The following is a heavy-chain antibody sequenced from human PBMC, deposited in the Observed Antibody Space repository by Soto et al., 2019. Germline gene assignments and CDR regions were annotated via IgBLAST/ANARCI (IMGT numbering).Heavy chain of an antibody. CDR3: ARDETTWRAFDI. CDR1: GFTFSSYS. V-gene: IGHV3-48*01. J-gene: IGHJ3*02. CDR2: ISSSSSTI. D-gene: IGHD4-17*01. Sequence: GGSLRLSCASSGFTFSSYSMNLVRQAPGKGLEWVSYISSSSSTIYYADSVKGRFTISRDNAKNSLYLQMNSLRAEDTAVYYCARDETTWRAFDIWGQGTMVTVSS.